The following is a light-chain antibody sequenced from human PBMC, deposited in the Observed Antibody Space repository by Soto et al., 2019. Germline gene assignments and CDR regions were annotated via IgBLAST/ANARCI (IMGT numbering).Light chain of an antibody. V-gene: IGKV3-11*01. CDR1: ESIRTF. CDR2: GAS. Sequence: EIVLTQSPATLSLSPGERATLSCRAIESIRTFLAWYQQKPGQAPRLLIYGASNRATGIPARFSGSGSVADFSLTISSLEPEDFAVYYCQQRSNWPPYTFGQGTKLEIK. J-gene: IGKJ2*01. CDR3: QQRSNWPPYT.